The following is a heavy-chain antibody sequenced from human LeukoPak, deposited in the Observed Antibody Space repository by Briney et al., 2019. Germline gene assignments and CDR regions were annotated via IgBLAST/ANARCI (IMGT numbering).Heavy chain of an antibody. D-gene: IGHD3-3*01. CDR1: GFTFSNSA. CDR3: AKSLFGVPLGDY. V-gene: IGHV3-23*01. J-gene: IGHJ4*02. Sequence: GGSLRLSCAASGFTFSNSAMSWVRQAPGKGLEWVSGFTRNDETTSYADSVKGRFTISRDNSKNTLYLQMNSLRAEDTAVYYCAKSLFGVPLGDYWGQGTLVTVFS. CDR2: FTRNDETT.